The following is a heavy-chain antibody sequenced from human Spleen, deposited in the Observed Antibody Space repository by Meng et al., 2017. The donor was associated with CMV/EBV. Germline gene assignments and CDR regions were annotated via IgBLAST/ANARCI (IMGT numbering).Heavy chain of an antibody. CDR2: IWYDGCNE. Sequence: AASGFPFSNSAMHWVRQAPGKGLQWVALIWYDGCNEYYADSVQGRFSISRDNSKNTLYLQMNSLRAEDTAVYYCAKGPTDFWSGYYIVSWGQGTLVTVSS. CDR3: AKGPTDFWSGYYIVS. CDR1: GFPFSNSA. V-gene: IGHV3-33*06. D-gene: IGHD3-3*01. J-gene: IGHJ5*02.